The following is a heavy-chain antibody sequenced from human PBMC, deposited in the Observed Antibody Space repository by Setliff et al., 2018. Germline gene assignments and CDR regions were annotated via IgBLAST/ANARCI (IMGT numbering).Heavy chain of an antibody. J-gene: IGHJ4*02. CDR3: VKDGTTYYYDSSGLGEYFDY. D-gene: IGHD3-22*01. Sequence: GESLRLSCSASGFTFSSYAMHWVRQAPGKGLEYVSAISSNGGSTYYADSVKGRFTISRDNSKNTLYLQMSSLRAEDTALYYCVKDGTTYYYDSSGLGEYFDYWGQGTLVTVSS. CDR1: GFTFSSYA. CDR2: ISSNGGST. V-gene: IGHV3-64D*09.